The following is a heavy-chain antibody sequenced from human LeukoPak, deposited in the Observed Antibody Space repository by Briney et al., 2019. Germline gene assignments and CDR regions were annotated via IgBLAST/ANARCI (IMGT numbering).Heavy chain of an antibody. CDR2: ISGSGGNT. D-gene: IGHD3-22*01. CDR3: AKDMYYDSSGPVFDY. CDR1: GFTFSNYG. V-gene: IGHV3-23*01. Sequence: GGSLRLSCAASGFTFSNYGMSWVRQAPGKGLEWVSTISGSGGNTYYADSVRGRFTISRDTSKNTLYLQMNSPRAEDTAVYYCAKDMYYDSSGPVFDYWGQGTLVTVSS. J-gene: IGHJ4*02.